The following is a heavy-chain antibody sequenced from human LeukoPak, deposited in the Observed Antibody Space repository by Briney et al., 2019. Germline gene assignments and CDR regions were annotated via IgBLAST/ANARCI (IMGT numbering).Heavy chain of an antibody. CDR3: ARDCSGGSCYGAFDI. J-gene: IGHJ3*02. CDR2: IYDSGST. Sequence: SETLSLTCTVSGDSIRGGDYYWSWIRQPPGKGLEWIGYIYDSGSTYYNPSLKSRITISVDTSENRFSLKLSSVTATDTAVYYCARDCSGGSCYGAFDIWGQGTMVTVSS. CDR1: GDSIRGGDYY. V-gene: IGHV4-30-4*01. D-gene: IGHD2-15*01.